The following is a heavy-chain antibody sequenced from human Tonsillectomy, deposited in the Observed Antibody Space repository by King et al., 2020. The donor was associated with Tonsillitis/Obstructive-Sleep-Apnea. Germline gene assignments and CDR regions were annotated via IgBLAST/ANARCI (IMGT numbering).Heavy chain of an antibody. CDR1: GFTFSNYA. CDR2: ISYDGSNK. J-gene: IGHJ3*02. D-gene: IGHD3-22*01. CDR3: AGEDIYESSGYADVFDI. Sequence: QVQLVESGGGVVQPGRSLRLSCAASGFTFSNYAIHWVRQAPGTGLEWVAVISYDGSNKYYADSVKGRFTISRDNSENTLDLQMNSLWAKGTAVYYCAGEDIYESSGYADVFDIWVQGTMVTVSS. V-gene: IGHV3-30*04.